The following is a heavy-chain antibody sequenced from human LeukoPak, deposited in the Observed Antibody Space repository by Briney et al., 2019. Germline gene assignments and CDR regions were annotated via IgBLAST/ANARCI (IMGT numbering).Heavy chain of an antibody. Sequence: SETLSLTXTVSGGSISSGDYYWSWIRQPPGKGLEWIGYIYYSGSTYYNPSLKSRVTISVDTSKNQFSLKLSSVTAADTAVYYCARDTSRRITMVRGVIGLWGQGTLVTVSS. D-gene: IGHD3-10*01. CDR1: GGSISSGDYY. J-gene: IGHJ4*02. CDR2: IYYSGST. V-gene: IGHV4-30-4*08. CDR3: ARDTSRRITMVRGVIGL.